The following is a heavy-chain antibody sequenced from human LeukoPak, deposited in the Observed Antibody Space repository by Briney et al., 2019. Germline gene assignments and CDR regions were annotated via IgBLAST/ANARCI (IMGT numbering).Heavy chain of an antibody. Sequence: QPGGSLRLSCAASGFTLSSYWMSWVRQAPGKGLEWVANIKQDGSEKYYVDSVKGRFTISRDNAKNSLYLQLNSLRAEDTAVYYCARSPYTSGWYGVGYWGQGTLVTVSS. D-gene: IGHD6-19*01. J-gene: IGHJ4*02. V-gene: IGHV3-7*01. CDR1: GFTLSSYW. CDR3: ARSPYTSGWYGVGY. CDR2: IKQDGSEK.